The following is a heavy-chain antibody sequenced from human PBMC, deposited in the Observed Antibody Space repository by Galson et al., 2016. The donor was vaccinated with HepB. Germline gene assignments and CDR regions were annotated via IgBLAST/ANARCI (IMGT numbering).Heavy chain of an antibody. CDR2: ISWNSGSI. J-gene: IGHJ6*02. CDR1: GFTFDDYA. D-gene: IGHD2-8*01. CDR3: TKDSGGCTKCFCYNSPGGLDA. V-gene: IGHV3-9*01. Sequence: SLRLSCAASGFTFDDYAMHWVRQAPGKGLEWVSGISWNSGSIDYADSVKGRFTISRDNAKSSLYLQMNSLRAEDPALYYCTKDSGGCTKCFCYNSPGGLDAWGQGTTVTVSS.